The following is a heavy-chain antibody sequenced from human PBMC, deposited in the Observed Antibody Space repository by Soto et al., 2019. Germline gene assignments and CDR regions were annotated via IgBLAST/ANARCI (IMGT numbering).Heavy chain of an antibody. J-gene: IGHJ2*01. CDR2: ISSDGTST. CDR1: GFTFSSYW. Sequence: EVQLVESGGGLVQPGGSLRLSCAASGFTFSSYWMHWVRQAPGKGLVWVSRISSDGTSTNNADSVKGRYTISRDNAKNTLYLQMRSLRAEDTAVYYCARNWYFDLWGRGTLVTVSS. CDR3: ARNWYFDL. V-gene: IGHV3-74*01.